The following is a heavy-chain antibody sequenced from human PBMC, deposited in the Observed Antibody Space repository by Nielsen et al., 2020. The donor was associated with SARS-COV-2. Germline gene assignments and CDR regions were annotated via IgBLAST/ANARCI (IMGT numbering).Heavy chain of an antibody. V-gene: IGHV3-9*01. D-gene: IGHD4-17*01. CDR3: AKGLDDYGYYVTPY. CDR2: ISWNSGSI. J-gene: IGHJ4*02. CDR1: GFTFDDYA. Sequence: SLKISCAASGFTFDDYAMHWVRQAPGKGLEWVSGISWNSGSIGYADSVKGRFTISRDNAKNSLYLQMNSLRAEDTALYYCAKGLDDYGYYVTPYWGQGTLVTVSS.